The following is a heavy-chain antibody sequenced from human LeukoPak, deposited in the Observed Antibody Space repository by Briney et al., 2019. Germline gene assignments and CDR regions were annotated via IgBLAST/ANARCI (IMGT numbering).Heavy chain of an antibody. CDR1: GFTFSSYG. J-gene: IGHJ6*02. CDR2: ISYDGSNK. CDR3: AKDLAKYGDPSYYYYYGMDV. Sequence: GGSLRLSCAASGFTFSSYGMHWVRQAPGKGLEWVAVISYDGSNKYYADSVKGRFTISRDNSKNTLYLQMSSLRAEDTAVYYCAKDLAKYGDPSYYYYYGMDVWGQGTTVTVSS. D-gene: IGHD4-17*01. V-gene: IGHV3-30*18.